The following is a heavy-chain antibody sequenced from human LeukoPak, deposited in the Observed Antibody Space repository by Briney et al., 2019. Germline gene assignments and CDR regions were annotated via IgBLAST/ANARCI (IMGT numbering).Heavy chain of an antibody. V-gene: IGHV3-74*01. D-gene: IGHD6-19*01. CDR1: GFTFSSYW. Sequence: GGSLRLSCAASGFTFSSYWMHWVSRINSDGSSTSYADSVKGRFTISRDNAKNTLYLQMNSLRAEDTAVYYCAGSPYSSGRSGFDPWGQGTLVTVSS. CDR3: AGSPYSSGRSGFDP. CDR2: INSDGSST. J-gene: IGHJ5*02.